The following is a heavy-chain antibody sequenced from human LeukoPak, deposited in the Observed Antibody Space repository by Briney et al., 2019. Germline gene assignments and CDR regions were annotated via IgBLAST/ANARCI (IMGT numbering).Heavy chain of an antibody. V-gene: IGHV4-39*01. J-gene: IGHJ4*02. CDR1: GGSISSSSYY. Sequence: PSETLSLTCTVSGGSISSSSYYWGWLRQPPGKGLEWIGSIYYSGSTYYNPSLKSRVTISVDTSRNQFSLKLSSVTAADTAVYYCARYGAVAGSDYWGQGTLVTVSS. D-gene: IGHD6-19*01. CDR2: IYYSGST. CDR3: ARYGAVAGSDY.